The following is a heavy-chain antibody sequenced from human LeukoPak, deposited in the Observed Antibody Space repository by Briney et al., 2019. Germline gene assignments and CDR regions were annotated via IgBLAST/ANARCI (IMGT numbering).Heavy chain of an antibody. D-gene: IGHD5-18*01. Sequence: GGSLRLSCAASAFTFSDYSMNWVRQAPGKGLGWISYIDTSSSTMYYADSVMGRFTISRDNAKESLYLQMNSLRDEDTAVYYCAKVSQGDTVLFDYWGQGTLVTVSS. CDR3: AKVSQGDTVLFDY. J-gene: IGHJ4*02. CDR2: IDTSSSTM. V-gene: IGHV3-48*02. CDR1: AFTFSDYS.